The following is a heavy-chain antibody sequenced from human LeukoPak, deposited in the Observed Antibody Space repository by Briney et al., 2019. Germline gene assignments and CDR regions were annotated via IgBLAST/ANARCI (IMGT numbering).Heavy chain of an antibody. D-gene: IGHD3-10*01. V-gene: IGHV4-39*07. CDR1: GGSISSSSYY. J-gene: IGHJ4*02. CDR3: ARVPYMVGVDY. CDR2: IYYSGST. Sequence: SETLSLTCTVSGGSISSSSYYWGWIRQPPGKGLEWIGSIYYSGSTYYNPSLKSRVTISVDTSKNQFSLKLSSVTAADTAVYYCARVPYMVGVDYWGQGTLVTVSS.